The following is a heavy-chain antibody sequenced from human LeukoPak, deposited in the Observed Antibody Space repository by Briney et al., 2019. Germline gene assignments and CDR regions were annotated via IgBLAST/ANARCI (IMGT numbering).Heavy chain of an antibody. CDR2: IYSNGWT. D-gene: IGHD5-18*01. CDR1: GGSISTDLYY. CDR3: ARHAYPGYNSGLAYYYYYFDV. Sequence: SETLSLTCTVSGGSISTDLYYWTWIRQPAGKGLEWIGRIYSNGWTDYNPPLKSRVSISIDTSKNQFSLKLRSVTAADTALYYCARHAYPGYNSGLAYYYYYFDVWGKGTAVTVSS. V-gene: IGHV4-61*02. J-gene: IGHJ6*03.